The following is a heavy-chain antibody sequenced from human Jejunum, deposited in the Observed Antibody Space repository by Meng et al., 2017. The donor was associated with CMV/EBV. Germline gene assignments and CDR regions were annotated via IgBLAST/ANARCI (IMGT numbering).Heavy chain of an antibody. D-gene: IGHD3-10*01. CDR1: GDSITNHNW. CDR3: LRGSGSSV. CDR2: IPHRGSS. Sequence: QVPVRESRPARVQPPETLSLTCAVSGDSITNHNWWAWVRQPPGKGLEWIGEIPHRGSSAYNPSLKSRVSMSIDKSKNQFSLKLTSVTAADTAVYHCLRGSGSSVWGQGTLVTVSS. J-gene: IGHJ1*01. V-gene: IGHV4-4*03.